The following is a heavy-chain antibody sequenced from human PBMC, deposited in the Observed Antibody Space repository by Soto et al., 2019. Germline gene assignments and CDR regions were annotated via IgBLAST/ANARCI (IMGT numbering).Heavy chain of an antibody. D-gene: IGHD2-2*01. V-gene: IGHV3-15*07. CDR1: GFTFSNAW. CDR2: VKSKTDGGTT. Sequence: EVRLVESGGGLVKPGGSLRLSCAASGFTFSNAWINWVRQAPGKGLEWVGRVKSKTDGGTTDFAAPVKGRFAISSDDSKNMVYLEMNSIKTEDTGIYYGTTDSYSTSIIVRFDYWGHGTLVTVSS. CDR3: TTDSYSTSIIVRFDY. J-gene: IGHJ4*01.